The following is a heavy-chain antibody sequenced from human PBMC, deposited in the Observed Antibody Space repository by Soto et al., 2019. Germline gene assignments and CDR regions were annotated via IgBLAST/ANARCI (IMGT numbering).Heavy chain of an antibody. CDR3: AKGLAVAGFDY. Sequence: GGSLRLSCAASGFTFSSYGMHWVRQAPGKGLEWVAVIWYDGSNKYYADSVKGRFTISRDNSKNTLYLQMNSLRAEDTAVYYCAKGLAVAGFDYWGQGTLVTVSS. CDR1: GFTFSSYG. CDR2: IWYDGSNK. V-gene: IGHV3-33*03. D-gene: IGHD6-19*01. J-gene: IGHJ4*02.